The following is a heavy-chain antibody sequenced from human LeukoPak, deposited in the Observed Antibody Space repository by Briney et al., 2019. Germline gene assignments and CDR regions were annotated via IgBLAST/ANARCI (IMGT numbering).Heavy chain of an antibody. Sequence: GESLKIPCKGSGYKFTNWIAWVRQMPGKGLEWMGIIYPGDSDTRYGPSFQGQVTISADKSISTAYLQWSSLKASDTAMYYCARLNAGISGYLDYWGQGTLVTVSS. D-gene: IGHD2-8*01. CDR1: GYKFTNW. CDR2: IYPGDSDT. J-gene: IGHJ4*02. V-gene: IGHV5-51*01. CDR3: ARLNAGISGYLDY.